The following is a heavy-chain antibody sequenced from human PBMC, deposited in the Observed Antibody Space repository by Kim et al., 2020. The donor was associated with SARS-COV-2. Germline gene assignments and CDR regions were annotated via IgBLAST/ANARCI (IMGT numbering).Heavy chain of an antibody. D-gene: IGHD2-15*01. Sequence: SQTLSLTCAISGDSVSSNSAAWTWIRQSPSRGLEWLGRTYYRSKWYKDYAVSVKSRITINPDTSKNQFSLQLNSVTPEDTAVYYCARGGYCSGGSHSFCWFDPWGQGTLVTVSS. J-gene: IGHJ5*02. CDR1: GDSVSSNSAA. CDR3: ARGGYCSGGSHSFCWFDP. V-gene: IGHV6-1*01. CDR2: TYYRSKWYK.